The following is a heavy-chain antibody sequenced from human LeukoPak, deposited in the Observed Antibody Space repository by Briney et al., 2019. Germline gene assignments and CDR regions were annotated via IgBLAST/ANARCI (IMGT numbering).Heavy chain of an antibody. CDR3: ARGHCSTTSCYYIDY. J-gene: IGHJ4*02. CDR1: GYTFTGFY. Sequence: ASVKVSCMASGYTFTGFYMHWVRQAPGQGLEWMGWINPNSGGTNYAQKFQGRVTMTRDTSISAAYMELSSLRSDDTAVYYCARGHCSTTSCYYIDYWGQGTLVTVSS. V-gene: IGHV1-2*02. CDR2: INPNSGGT. D-gene: IGHD2-2*01.